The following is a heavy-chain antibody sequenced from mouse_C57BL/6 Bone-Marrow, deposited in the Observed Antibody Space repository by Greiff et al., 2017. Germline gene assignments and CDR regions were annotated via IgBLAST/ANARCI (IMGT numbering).Heavy chain of an antibody. CDR3: ARYYDLDY. Sequence: VQRVESGAELVRPGTSVKVSCKASGYAFTNYLIEWVKQRPGQGLEWIGVINPGSGGTNYNEKFKGKATLTADKSSSTAYMQLSSLTSEDSAVYFCARYYDLDYWGQGTTLTVSS. CDR2: INPGSGGT. V-gene: IGHV1-54*01. D-gene: IGHD2-4*01. J-gene: IGHJ2*01. CDR1: GYAFTNYL.